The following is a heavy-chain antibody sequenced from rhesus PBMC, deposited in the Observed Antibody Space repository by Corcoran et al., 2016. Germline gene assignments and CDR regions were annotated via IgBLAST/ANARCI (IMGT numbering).Heavy chain of an antibody. CDR3: VRGWSGGFDS. CDR2: INPQTGVQ. J-gene: IGHJ4*01. Sequence: QVQLVQSGAEVKKPGSSVKVSCKASGYTFTDHYIIWVRQDPGQGREWMEEINPQTGVQKYTQNFQGRVTTTRDASTNTAYMELSSLRSEDTAVYFCVRGWSGGFDSWGQGVLVTVSS. CDR1: GYTFTDHY. D-gene: IGHD6-37*01. V-gene: IGHV1-138*01.